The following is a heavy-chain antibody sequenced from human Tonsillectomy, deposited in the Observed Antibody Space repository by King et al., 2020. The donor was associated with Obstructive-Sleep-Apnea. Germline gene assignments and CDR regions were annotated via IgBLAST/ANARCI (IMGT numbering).Heavy chain of an antibody. V-gene: IGHV5-51*01. CDR3: ARQGGYCSGGSCYLDY. D-gene: IGHD2-15*01. Sequence: QLVQSGAEVKKPGESLKISCKGSGYSFTSYWIGWVRQMPGKGLEWMGSIYPGDSDTRYSPSFQGQVTTSADKSISTAYLPWSSLKASDTAMYYCARQGGYCSGGSCYLDYWGQGTLVTVSS. J-gene: IGHJ4*02. CDR1: GYSFTSYW. CDR2: IYPGDSDT.